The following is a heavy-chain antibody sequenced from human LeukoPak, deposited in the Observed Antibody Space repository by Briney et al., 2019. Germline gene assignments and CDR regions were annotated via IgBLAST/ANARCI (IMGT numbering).Heavy chain of an antibody. V-gene: IGHV4-39*01. CDR1: GGSISSSSYY. Sequence: SETLSLTCTVSGGSISSSSYYWGWIRQPPGKGLEWIGSIYYSGSTYYNPPLKSRVTISVDTSKNQFSLKLSSVTAADTAVYYCARRWSGYDFGTLDYWGQGTLVTVSS. CDR2: IYYSGST. J-gene: IGHJ4*02. CDR3: ARRWSGYDFGTLDY. D-gene: IGHD5-12*01.